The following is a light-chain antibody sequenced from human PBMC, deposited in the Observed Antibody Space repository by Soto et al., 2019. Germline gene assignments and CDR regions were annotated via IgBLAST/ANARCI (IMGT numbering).Light chain of an antibody. J-gene: IGKJ1*01. CDR3: QQSYSTPRT. Sequence: DIQMTQSPSSLSASVGDRVTITCRASQSISSYLNWYQQKPGKAPKLLIYAASSLQSGVPSRFSGSGSGTDLTITISSMQNEDFATYYCQQSYSTPRTFGQGTKVDIK. CDR1: QSISSY. CDR2: AAS. V-gene: IGKV1-39*01.